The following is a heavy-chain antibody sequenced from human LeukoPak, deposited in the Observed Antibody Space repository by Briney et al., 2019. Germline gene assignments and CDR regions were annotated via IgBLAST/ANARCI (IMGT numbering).Heavy chain of an antibody. J-gene: IGHJ4*02. D-gene: IGHD3-10*01. V-gene: IGHV3-33*01. CDR3: APLWFGELLSLDY. CDR2: IWYDGSKK. CDR1: GFTFSSYG. Sequence: PGRSLRLSCAASGFTFSSYGMQGGRQAPGKGVEGVAVIWYDGSKKYYADSVKGRFTIFSDNSKNTLYLQMNSLRAEDTAVYYCAPLWFGELLSLDYWGQGTLVTVSS.